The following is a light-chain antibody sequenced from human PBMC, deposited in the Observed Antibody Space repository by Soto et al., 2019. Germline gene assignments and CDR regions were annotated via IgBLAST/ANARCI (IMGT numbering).Light chain of an antibody. CDR2: GAS. Sequence: DILLTQSPGALSLSPGERATLSCRASQSVSSRSLAWYQQKPGQAPRLLISGASSRAADIPARFSGSGSGTDFTLTINRLEPEDFAVYYCQQYDSSPRTFGQGTQLDIK. CDR3: QQYDSSPRT. V-gene: IGKV3-20*01. J-gene: IGKJ1*01. CDR1: QSVSSRS.